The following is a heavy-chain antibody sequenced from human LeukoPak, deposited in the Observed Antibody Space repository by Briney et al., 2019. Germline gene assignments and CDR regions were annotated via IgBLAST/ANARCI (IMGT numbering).Heavy chain of an antibody. D-gene: IGHD6-19*01. CDR2: ISGSGGST. Sequence: GGSLRLSCAASGFTFSSYAMSWVRQAPGKGLEWVSAISGSGGSTYYADSVKGRFTISRDNSENTLYLQMNSLRAEDTAVYYCAKRKTIAVAGTYYYYGMDVWGQGTTVTVSS. V-gene: IGHV3-23*01. J-gene: IGHJ6*02. CDR1: GFTFSSYA. CDR3: AKRKTIAVAGTYYYYGMDV.